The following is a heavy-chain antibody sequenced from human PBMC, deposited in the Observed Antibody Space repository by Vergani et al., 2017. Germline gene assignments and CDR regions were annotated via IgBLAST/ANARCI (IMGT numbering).Heavy chain of an antibody. CDR2: ISYDGSNK. J-gene: IGHJ6*02. D-gene: IGHD6-19*01. CDR3: ARESDRQWPPYYGIDV. Sequence: VQLVESGGGLVQPGGSLRLSCAASGFTFSSYAMHWVRQAPGKGLEWVAVISYDGSNKYYADSVKGRFTISRDNSKNTLYLKMNSLRAEDTAVYYCARESDRQWPPYYGIDVWGQGTTVTVSS. V-gene: IGHV3-30-3*01. CDR1: GFTFSSYA.